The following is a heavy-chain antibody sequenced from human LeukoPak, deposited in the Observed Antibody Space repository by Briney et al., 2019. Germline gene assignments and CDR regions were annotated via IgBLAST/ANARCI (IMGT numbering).Heavy chain of an antibody. CDR1: GFTFDDYA. D-gene: IGHD2-15*01. V-gene: IGHV3-9*01. J-gene: IGHJ4*02. CDR3: AKALHEGIVVVVAATPFDY. Sequence: SLRLSCAASGFTFDDYAMHWVRQAPGKGLEWVSGISWNSGSIGYADSVKGRFTISRDNAKNSLYLQMNSLRAEDTALYYCAKALHEGIVVVVAATPFDYWGQGTLVTVSS. CDR2: ISWNSGSI.